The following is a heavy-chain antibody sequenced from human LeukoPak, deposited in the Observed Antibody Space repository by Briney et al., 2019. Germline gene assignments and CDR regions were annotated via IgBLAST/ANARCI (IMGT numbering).Heavy chain of an antibody. CDR1: GFTLSTYE. CDR3: AYNNNEGAFDI. J-gene: IGHJ3*02. Sequence: PGGSLRLSCVGSGFTLSTYEMNWVRQAPGKGLEWISYIDTSDSTIYYADSVKGRFTNSRDNAKNSLYLQMNSLRAEDTGVYFCAYNNNEGAFDIWGQGTMVTVSS. V-gene: IGHV3-48*03. CDR2: IDTSDSTI. D-gene: IGHD1-1*01.